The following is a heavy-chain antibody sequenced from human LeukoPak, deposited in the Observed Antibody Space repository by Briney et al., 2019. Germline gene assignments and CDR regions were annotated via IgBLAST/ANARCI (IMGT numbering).Heavy chain of an antibody. V-gene: IGHV3-21*04. J-gene: IGHJ4*02. CDR1: GFTFSSYS. Sequence: GGSLRLSCAASGFTFSSYSMNWVRQAPGKGLEWVSSISSSSSYIYYADSVKGRFTISRDNSKNTLYLQMKSLRAEDTAVYSCAKEKYSSGFFDYWGQGTLVTVSS. D-gene: IGHD3-22*01. CDR2: ISSSSSYI. CDR3: AKEKYSSGFFDY.